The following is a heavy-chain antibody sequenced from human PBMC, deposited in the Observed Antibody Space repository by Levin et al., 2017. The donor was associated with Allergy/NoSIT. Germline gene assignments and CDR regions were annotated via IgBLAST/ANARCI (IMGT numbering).Heavy chain of an antibody. CDR1: GGSIRDSTYY. CDR2: IYYSGTT. V-gene: IGHV4-39*01. Sequence: SQTLSLTCTVSGGSIRDSTYYWGWIRQPPGKGLEWIATIYYSGTTYYNPSLQSRVTISADTSKNQFSLKLSSVTAADTAVYYCARATSGWWGGVDYWGQGTLVTVSS. CDR3: ARATSGWWGGVDY. J-gene: IGHJ4*02. D-gene: IGHD6-19*01.